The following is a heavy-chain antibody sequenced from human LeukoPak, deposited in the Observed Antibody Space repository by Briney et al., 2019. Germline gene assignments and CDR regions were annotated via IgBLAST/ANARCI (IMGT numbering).Heavy chain of an antibody. D-gene: IGHD2/OR15-2a*01. J-gene: IGHJ6*02. Sequence: PGGSLRLSCAASGFTLSTYSMNWVRQAPGKGLVWVSRINTDGSSASNGDSVKGRFTNSRDNAKNTLYLQMNSLRAEDTAVYYCARGNYYGMDVWGQGTTVTVSS. CDR3: ARGNYYGMDV. V-gene: IGHV3-74*01. CDR2: INTDGSSA. CDR1: GFTLSTYS.